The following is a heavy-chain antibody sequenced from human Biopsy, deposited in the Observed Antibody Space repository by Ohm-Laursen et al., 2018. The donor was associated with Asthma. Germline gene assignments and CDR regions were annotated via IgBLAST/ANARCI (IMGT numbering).Heavy chain of an antibody. J-gene: IGHJ6*02. Sequence: SSVKVSCKASGGTFSNYPFTWVRRAPGQGLEWMGGIIPIFDTPNSAQKFQGRVTITADESTSTGYMELSSLRSEDTAVYYCASSGGNYGFYGMDVWGQETTVTVSS. V-gene: IGHV1-69*01. D-gene: IGHD4-11*01. CDR1: GGTFSNYP. CDR3: ASSGGNYGFYGMDV. CDR2: IIPIFDTP.